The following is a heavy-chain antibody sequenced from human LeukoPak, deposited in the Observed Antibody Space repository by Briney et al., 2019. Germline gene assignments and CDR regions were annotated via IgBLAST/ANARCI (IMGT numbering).Heavy chain of an antibody. CDR3: AKDLTMATTGDFDY. CDR1: GFTFSSYA. V-gene: IGHV3-23*01. D-gene: IGHD5-24*01. CDR2: ISGSGGST. Sequence: PGGSLRLSCAASGFTFSSYAMSWVRQAPGKGLEWVSAISGSGGSTYYADSVKGRFTISRDNSKNTLYLQTNSLRAEDTAVYYCAKDLTMATTGDFDYWGQGTLVTVSS. J-gene: IGHJ4*02.